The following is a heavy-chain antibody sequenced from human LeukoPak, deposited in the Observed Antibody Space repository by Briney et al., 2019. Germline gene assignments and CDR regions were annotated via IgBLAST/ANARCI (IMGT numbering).Heavy chain of an antibody. CDR1: GGSFSGYY. V-gene: IGHV4-34*01. D-gene: IGHD3-9*01. Sequence: PSETLSLTCAVYGGSFSGYYWSWIRQPPGKGLEWIGEINHSGSTNYNPSLKSRVTISVDTSKNQFSLKLSSVTAADTPVYYCARVGPYDTLTGYYANWFDPWGQGTQVTVSS. CDR3: ARVGPYDTLTGYYANWFDP. CDR2: INHSGST. J-gene: IGHJ5*02.